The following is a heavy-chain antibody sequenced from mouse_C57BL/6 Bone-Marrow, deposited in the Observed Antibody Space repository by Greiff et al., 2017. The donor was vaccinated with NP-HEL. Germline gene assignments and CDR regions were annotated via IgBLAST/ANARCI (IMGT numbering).Heavy chain of an antibody. D-gene: IGHD2-4*01. Sequence: QVQLQQPGAELVMPGASVKLSCKASGYTFTSYWMHWVKQRPGQGLEWIGEIDPSDSYTNYNQKFKGKSTLTVDKSSSTAYMQLSSLTSEDSAVYYCARYDYDGGYYFDYGGQGTTLTVSA. CDR2: IDPSDSYT. J-gene: IGHJ2*01. V-gene: IGHV1-69*01. CDR1: GYTFTSYW. CDR3: ARYDYDGGYYFDY.